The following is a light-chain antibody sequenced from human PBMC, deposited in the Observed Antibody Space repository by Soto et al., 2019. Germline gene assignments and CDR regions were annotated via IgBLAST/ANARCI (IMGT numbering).Light chain of an antibody. CDR1: QSVSSSY. V-gene: IGKV3-20*01. J-gene: IGKJ1*01. CDR2: GAS. Sequence: EILLTQSPCTLSLSPGERANLSCRASQSVSSSYLAWYQQKPGQAPRLLIYGASSRATGIPDRFSGSGSGTDFTLTISRLEPEDFAVYYCQQYGSSPRTFGQGTKWIS. CDR3: QQYGSSPRT.